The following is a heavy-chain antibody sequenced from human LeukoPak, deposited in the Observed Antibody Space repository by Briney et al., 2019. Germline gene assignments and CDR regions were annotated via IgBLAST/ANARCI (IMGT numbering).Heavy chain of an antibody. CDR1: GFIFTNYG. D-gene: IGHD5-24*01. J-gene: IGHJ3*02. V-gene: IGHV3-23*01. Sequence: GGSLRLSCAASGFIFTNYGFSWVRQAPGKGLGWVSGITGSGTNTYYADSVKGRFTISRDNSKNTLYLQMNSLRAEDTAVYYCARRMAANAFDIWGQGTMVTVSS. CDR2: ITGSGTNT. CDR3: ARRMAANAFDI.